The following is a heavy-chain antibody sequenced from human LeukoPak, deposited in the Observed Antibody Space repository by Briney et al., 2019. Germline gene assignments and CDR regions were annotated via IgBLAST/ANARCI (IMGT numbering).Heavy chain of an antibody. J-gene: IGHJ5*02. D-gene: IGHD1-26*01. CDR2: IYYTGST. Sequence: PSETLSLTCTVSGGSISISSYYWSWIRQPPGKGLEWIGYIYYTGSTNYNPSLKSRVTISVDTSKNQFSLNLSSVTAADTAVYYCARHGPYLGRLGWFDPWGQGTLVTVSS. V-gene: IGHV4-61*05. CDR3: ARHGPYLGRLGWFDP. CDR1: GGSISISSYY.